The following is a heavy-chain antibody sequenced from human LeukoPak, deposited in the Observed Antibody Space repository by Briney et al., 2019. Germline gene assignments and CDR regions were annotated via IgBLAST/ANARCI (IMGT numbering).Heavy chain of an antibody. J-gene: IGHJ4*02. CDR2: INPIFGTA. Sequence: GASVKVPCKASGGTFSSYAISWVRQAPGQGLEWMGGINPIFGTANYAQKFQGRVTITTDESTSTAYMELSSPRSEDTAVYYCARSNSGYSYGYFDYWGQGTLVTVSS. CDR3: ARSNSGYSYGYFDY. D-gene: IGHD5-18*01. CDR1: GGTFSSYA. V-gene: IGHV1-69*05.